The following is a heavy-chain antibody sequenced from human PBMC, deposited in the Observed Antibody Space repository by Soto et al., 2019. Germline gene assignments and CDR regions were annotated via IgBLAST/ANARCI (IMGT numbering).Heavy chain of an antibody. V-gene: IGHV4-59*11. CDR2: IYYSGST. CDR1: GGSINNHY. CDR3: ASENWFFDY. D-gene: IGHD3-9*01. J-gene: IGHJ4*02. Sequence: QVQLQESGPGLVKPSETLSLTCTVSGGSINNHYWSWIRQPPGQVLELIGYIYYSGSTNYNPSLKLRVTMSVDTAKNRFSLELGPMTAADTAIYSCASENWFFDYWGQGTLVTVSS.